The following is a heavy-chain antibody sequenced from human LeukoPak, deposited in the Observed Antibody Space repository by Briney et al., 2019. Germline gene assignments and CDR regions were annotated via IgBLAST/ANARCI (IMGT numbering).Heavy chain of an antibody. CDR2: IFPIFGTA. Sequence: ASVKVSCKASGGTFSSYAISWVRQAPGQGLEWMGGIFPIFGTANYAQKFQGRVTITADESTSTAYKELSSLRSEDTAVYYCARDIVVVVAANSRAFDPWGQGTLVTVSS. CDR1: GGTFSSYA. CDR3: ARDIVVVVAANSRAFDP. V-gene: IGHV1-69*13. J-gene: IGHJ5*02. D-gene: IGHD2-15*01.